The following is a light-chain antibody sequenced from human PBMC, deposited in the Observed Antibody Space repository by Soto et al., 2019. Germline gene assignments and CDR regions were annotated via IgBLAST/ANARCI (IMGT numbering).Light chain of an antibody. J-gene: IGKJ1*01. CDR3: HQYNSYTWT. CDR1: QSILTW. V-gene: IGKV1-5*01. CDR2: DAS. Sequence: DIQMTQSPSTLSASVGDRVTITCRASQSILTWLAWCQQKPGKAPKLLIYDASNLQSGVPSRFSGSVSGTEFTLTISSLQPDDFATYYCHQYNSYTWTFGQGTKVELK.